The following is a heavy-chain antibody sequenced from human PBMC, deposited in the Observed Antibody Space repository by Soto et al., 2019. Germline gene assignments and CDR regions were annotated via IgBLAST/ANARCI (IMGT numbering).Heavy chain of an antibody. CDR2: ISSSSSYI. J-gene: IGHJ6*02. CDR1: GFSFSSYS. D-gene: IGHD1-26*01. V-gene: IGHV3-21*01. CDR3: ARDRWEWDAPWYYYYYGMDV. Sequence: GGSLRLSCAASGFSFSSYSMNWVRQPPGQGLEWVSSISSSSSYIYYADSVKGRFTISRDNAKNSLYLQMNSLRAEDTAVYYCARDRWEWDAPWYYYYYGMDVWGQGTTVTVSS.